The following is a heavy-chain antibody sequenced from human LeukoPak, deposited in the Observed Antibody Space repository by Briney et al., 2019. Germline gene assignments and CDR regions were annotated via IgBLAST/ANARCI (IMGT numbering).Heavy chain of an antibody. V-gene: IGHV3-11*01. CDR3: AKAVFRGAMVED. CDR1: GFTFSDYY. CDR2: ISSSGSTI. D-gene: IGHD5-18*01. Sequence: GGSLRLSCAASGFTFSDYYMSWIRQAPGKGLEWVSYISSSGSTIYYADSVKGRFTISRDNAKNSLYLQMNSLRAEDTAVYYCAKAVFRGAMVEDWGQGTLVTVSS. J-gene: IGHJ4*02.